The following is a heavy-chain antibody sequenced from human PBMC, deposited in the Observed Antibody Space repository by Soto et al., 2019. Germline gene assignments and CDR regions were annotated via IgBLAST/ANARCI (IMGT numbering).Heavy chain of an antibody. CDR2: ISSSSSTI. V-gene: IGHV3-48*04. J-gene: IGHJ4*02. D-gene: IGHD6-19*01. CDR1: GFTFSSYS. CDR3: ARGPLGYNSGWWGVDY. Sequence: GGSLRLSCAASGFTFSSYSMNWVRQAPGKGLEWVSYISSSSSTIYYADSVKGRFTISRDNAKNSLYLQMNSLRAEDTAVYYCARGPLGYNSGWWGVDYWGQGTLVTVSS.